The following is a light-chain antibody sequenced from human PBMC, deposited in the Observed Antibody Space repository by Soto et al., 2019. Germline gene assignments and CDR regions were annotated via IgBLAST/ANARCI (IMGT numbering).Light chain of an antibody. V-gene: IGLV2-23*01. CDR1: SSDVGAYNS. CDR3: CSSAPESTYV. Sequence: QSALAQPASVSGSPGQSITISCTGTSSDVGAYNSVSWYQQHPHKAPQVIIYKGTQRPSGVSNRFSGSTSGNAASLTISGLQADEADYFCCSSAPESTYVFGNGTKV. J-gene: IGLJ1*01. CDR2: KGT.